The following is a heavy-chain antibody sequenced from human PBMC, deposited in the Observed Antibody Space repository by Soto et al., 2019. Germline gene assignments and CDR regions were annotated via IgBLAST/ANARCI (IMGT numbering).Heavy chain of an antibody. Sequence: QVQLVESGGDMVQAGTSLRLSCTGSGFTFNSLSPHWVRQGPDKGLEWVAVVSFDGKVTYYADSVKGRFTVSRDNSKNTIYLQANSLRAEDTAVYYCAREPYGDSQYFDYWGQGTPVTVSS. D-gene: IGHD2-21*02. J-gene: IGHJ4*02. CDR3: AREPYGDSQYFDY. V-gene: IGHV3-30*04. CDR2: VSFDGKVT. CDR1: GFTFNSLS.